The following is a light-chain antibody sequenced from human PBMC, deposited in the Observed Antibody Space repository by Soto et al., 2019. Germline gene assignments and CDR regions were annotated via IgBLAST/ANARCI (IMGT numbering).Light chain of an antibody. V-gene: IGKV1-39*01. Sequence: DIPMTQSPSSLSASVGDRVTITCRASESISRHLNWYQQKPGKAPKLLIYAASSLQNGVPSRFSGSGSGTDFTLTSSNLQPEDFATYYCQQSYSTLSITFGQGTRLEIK. CDR2: AAS. J-gene: IGKJ5*01. CDR1: ESISRH. CDR3: QQSYSTLSIT.